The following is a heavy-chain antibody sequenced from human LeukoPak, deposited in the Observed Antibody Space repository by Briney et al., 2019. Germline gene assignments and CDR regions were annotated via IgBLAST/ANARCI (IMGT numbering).Heavy chain of an antibody. CDR2: INPNNGGT. CDR3: ARDPYCSSTFCYEGWFDP. Sequence: GASVKVSCKASGYTFTGYYMHWVRQAPGQGLEWMGWINPNNGGTNYAQKFQGRVTMTRDTSISTAYMELSRLRSDDTVVYYCARDPYCSSTFCYEGWFDPWGQGTLVTVSS. V-gene: IGHV1-2*02. CDR1: GYTFTGYY. D-gene: IGHD2-2*01. J-gene: IGHJ5*02.